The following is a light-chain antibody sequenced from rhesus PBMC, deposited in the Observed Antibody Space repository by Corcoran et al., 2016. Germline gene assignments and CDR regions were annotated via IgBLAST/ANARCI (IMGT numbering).Light chain of an antibody. J-gene: IGKJ3*01. Sequence: EIVMTQSPATLSLSPGETATISCRTSQSVSSYVAWYQQKPGQSPRLPIYGASSRATGIPDRFSGSGSGTDFTLTISSLGPEDFAVYYCQKTSNLSLTFGPGTKLDIK. CDR3: QKTSNLSLT. V-gene: IGKV3-31*02. CDR2: GAS. CDR1: QSVSSY.